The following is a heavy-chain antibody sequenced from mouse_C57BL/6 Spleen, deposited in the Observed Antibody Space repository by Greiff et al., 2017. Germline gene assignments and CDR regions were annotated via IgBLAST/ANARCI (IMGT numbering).Heavy chain of an antibody. CDR3: TRGGTYGSSLYYAMDY. CDR2: IDPETGGN. J-gene: IGHJ4*01. Sequence: QVQLQQSGAELVRPGASVTLSCKASGYTFTDYEMHWVKQTPVHGLEWIGAIDPETGGNAYNQKVKGKAIMTADKSSSTASMELRSLTSEDSAVYYCTRGGTYGSSLYYAMDYWGQGTSVTVSS. V-gene: IGHV1-15*01. CDR1: GYTFTDYE. D-gene: IGHD1-1*01.